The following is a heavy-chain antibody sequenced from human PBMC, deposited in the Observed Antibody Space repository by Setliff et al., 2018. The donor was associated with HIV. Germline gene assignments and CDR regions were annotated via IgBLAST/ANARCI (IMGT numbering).Heavy chain of an antibody. V-gene: IGHV4-39*01. J-gene: IGHJ6*03. Sequence: SETLSLTCTVSGGSISSRTYYWGCIRQPPGKGLEWIGSIYYSGTTYYNPSLKSRVTISVDTSKNQFSLKLRSVTAADTAVYYCARETYYYDNPQYYYYYMDVWGKGTTVTV. CDR3: ARETYYYDNPQYYYYYMDV. CDR1: GGSISSRTYY. CDR2: IYYSGTT. D-gene: IGHD3-22*01.